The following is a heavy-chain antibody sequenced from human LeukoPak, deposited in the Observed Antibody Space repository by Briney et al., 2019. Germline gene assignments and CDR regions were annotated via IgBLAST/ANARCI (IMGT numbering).Heavy chain of an antibody. J-gene: IGHJ6*02. D-gene: IGHD3-16*01. CDR1: GFTFSDHG. Sequence: GGSLRLSCAASGFTFSDHGMHWVRQAPGKGLEWVAVIWYDGVNDFYAYSVEGRFTISRDNSKNTLSLQMNSLRVEDTAIYYCARDMKGHYAMDVWGQGTTVTVSS. V-gene: IGHV3-33*01. CDR3: ARDMKGHYAMDV. CDR2: IWYDGVND.